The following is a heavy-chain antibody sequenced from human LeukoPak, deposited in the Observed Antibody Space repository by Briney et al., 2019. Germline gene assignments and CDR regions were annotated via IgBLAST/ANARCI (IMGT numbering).Heavy chain of an antibody. CDR2: ISSSGSTI. Sequence: GGSLRLSCAGYGFTFSDYYMSWIRQAPGKGLEWVSYISSSGSTIYYADSVKGRFTMSRDNARGSLYLQMNSLTADDTAIYYCARRRDYFDYWGQGTLVTVSS. CDR1: GFTFSDYY. CDR3: ARRRDYFDY. V-gene: IGHV3-11*01. J-gene: IGHJ4*02.